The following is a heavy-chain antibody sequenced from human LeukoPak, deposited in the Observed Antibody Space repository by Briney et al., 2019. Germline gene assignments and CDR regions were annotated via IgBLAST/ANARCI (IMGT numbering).Heavy chain of an antibody. CDR3: ARDLAGHDAFDI. J-gene: IGHJ3*02. CDR2: IKQDGSEK. V-gene: IGHV3-7*01. Sequence: GGSLRLSCAASGFTFSSNWMSWVRQAPGKGLEWVANIKQDGSEKYYVDSVKGRFTISRDNAKNSLYLQMNSLRAEDTAVYYCARDLAGHDAFDIWGQGTMVTVSS. D-gene: IGHD6-19*01. CDR1: GFTFSSNW.